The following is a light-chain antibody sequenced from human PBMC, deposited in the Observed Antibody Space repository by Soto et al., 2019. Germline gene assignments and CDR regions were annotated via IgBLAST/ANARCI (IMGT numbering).Light chain of an antibody. CDR1: SSNIGGNT. CDR3: ATWDDGLSDYV. J-gene: IGLJ1*01. Sequence: QCALGHPPSASWTPGHRVTFSCSGSSSNIGGNTVSWFQHLPRTAPKLLIFSNSQRPSGVPDRFSGAKSGTSASLAISGLQSEDGANYYCATWDDGLSDYVFGTGTKVTAL. CDR2: SNS. V-gene: IGLV1-44*01.